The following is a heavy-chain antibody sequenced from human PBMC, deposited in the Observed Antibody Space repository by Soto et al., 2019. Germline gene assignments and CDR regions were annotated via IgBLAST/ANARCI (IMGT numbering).Heavy chain of an antibody. CDR2: IHYGGNA. CDR1: GFSISSGDYY. D-gene: IGHD2-21*02. CDR3: ARVNVTLDL. V-gene: IGHV4-39*01. Sequence: PSETLSLTCTVSGFSISSGDYYWSWVRQPPGKGLEWIASIHYGGNAYYSPSLTTRATISRDTSKNRVSLELTSVTAADTAVYYCARVNVTLDLWGQGTLVTVSS. J-gene: IGHJ4*02.